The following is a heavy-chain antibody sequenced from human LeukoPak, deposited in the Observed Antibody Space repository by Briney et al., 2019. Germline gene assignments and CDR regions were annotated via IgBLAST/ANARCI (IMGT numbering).Heavy chain of an antibody. D-gene: IGHD6-13*01. Sequence: SETLSLTCTVSGGSISSGGYYWSWIRQHPGKGLEWIGYIHYSGSTYYNPSLKSRVTISVDTSKNQFSLKLSSVTAADTAVYYCARQRSSSWPDYWGQGTLVTVSS. J-gene: IGHJ4*02. CDR3: ARQRSSSWPDY. CDR1: GGSISSGGYY. CDR2: IHYSGST. V-gene: IGHV4-31*03.